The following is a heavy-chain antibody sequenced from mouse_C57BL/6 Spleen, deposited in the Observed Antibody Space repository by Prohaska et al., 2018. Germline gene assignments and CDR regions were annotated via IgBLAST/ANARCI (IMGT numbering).Heavy chain of an antibody. D-gene: IGHD1-1*01. V-gene: IGHV1-82*01. J-gene: IGHJ2*01. Sequence: QVQLQQSGPELVKPGASVKISCKASGYAFSSSWMNWVKQRPGKGLEWIGRIYTGDGDTKYKGKFKGKATRTADKSSSTAYMQLSSLTSEDSAVYFCARRGGSSHFDYWGQGTTLTVSS. CDR1: GYAFSSSW. CDR3: ARRGGSSHFDY. CDR2: IYTGDGDT.